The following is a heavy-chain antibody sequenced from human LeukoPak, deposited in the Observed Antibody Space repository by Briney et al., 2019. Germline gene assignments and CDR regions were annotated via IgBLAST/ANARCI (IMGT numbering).Heavy chain of an antibody. CDR3: ASVREYSSSSGFDY. V-gene: IGHV3-48*01. CDR1: GFTFSSYS. J-gene: IGHJ4*02. CDR2: ISSSSSTI. Sequence: GGSLRLSCAASGFTFSSYSMNWVRQAPGKGLEWVSYISSSSSTIYYADSVKDRFTISRDNAKNSLYLQMNSLRAEDTAVYYCASVREYSSSSGFDYWGQGTLVTVSS. D-gene: IGHD6-6*01.